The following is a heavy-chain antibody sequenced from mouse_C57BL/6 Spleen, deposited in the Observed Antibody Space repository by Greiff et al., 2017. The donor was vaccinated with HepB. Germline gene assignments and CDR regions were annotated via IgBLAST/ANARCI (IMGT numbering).Heavy chain of an antibody. CDR2: INPGSGGT. CDR1: GYAFTNYL. V-gene: IGHV1-54*01. CDR3: ARFATTGAMDY. D-gene: IGHD2-14*01. J-gene: IGHJ4*01. Sequence: QVQLKQSGAELVRPGTSVKVSCKASGYAFTNYLIEWVKQRPGQGLEWIGVINPGSGGTNYNEKFKGKATLTADKSSSTAYMQLSSLTSEDSAVYFCARFATTGAMDYWGQGTSVTVSS.